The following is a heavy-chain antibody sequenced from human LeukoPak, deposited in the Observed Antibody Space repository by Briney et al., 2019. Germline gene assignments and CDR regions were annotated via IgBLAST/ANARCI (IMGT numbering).Heavy chain of an antibody. CDR3: ARDLASCAGDCYSDGFDY. V-gene: IGHV4-38-2*02. D-gene: IGHD2-21*02. J-gene: IGHJ4*02. CDR2: IYHGGST. Sequence: SETLSLTCTVSGYSISSGYYWGWIRQPPGKGLEWIGIIYHGGSTYYNPSLRSRVIVSVDTSKNHFSLKMSSVTAADTAVYYCARDLASCAGDCYSDGFDYWGQGALVTVSS. CDR1: GYSISSGYY.